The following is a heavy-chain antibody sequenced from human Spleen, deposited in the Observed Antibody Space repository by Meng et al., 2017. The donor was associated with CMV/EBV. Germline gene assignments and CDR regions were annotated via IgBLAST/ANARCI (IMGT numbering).Heavy chain of an antibody. Sequence: SGFSFSDCSFNWVRQAPGKGLEWVSSISSSGSYIFYSDSVRGRFTISRDNAKNSLFLQMNSLRAEDTAVYYCAKVRAVRFMADYFFDHWGQGSLVTVSS. D-gene: IGHD3-3*01. CDR2: ISSSGSYI. J-gene: IGHJ4*02. CDR1: GFSFSDCS. CDR3: AKVRAVRFMADYFFDH. V-gene: IGHV3-21*01.